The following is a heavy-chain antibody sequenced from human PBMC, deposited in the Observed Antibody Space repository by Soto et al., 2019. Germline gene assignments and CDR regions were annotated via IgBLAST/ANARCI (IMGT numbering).Heavy chain of an antibody. Sequence: PGGSLRLSCAASGFTFSSYAMHWVRQAPGKGLEWVAVISYDGSNKYYADSVKGRFTISRDNSKNTLYLQMNSLRAEDTAVYYCARGKYCTSTRCYYYGMDVWGQGTTVTVS. V-gene: IGHV3-30-3*01. CDR1: GFTFSSYA. CDR3: ARGKYCTSTRCYYYGMDV. J-gene: IGHJ6*02. CDR2: ISYDGSNK. D-gene: IGHD2-2*01.